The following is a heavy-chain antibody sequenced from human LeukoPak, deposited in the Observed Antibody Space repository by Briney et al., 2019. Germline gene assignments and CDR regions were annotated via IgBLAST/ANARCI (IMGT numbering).Heavy chain of an antibody. CDR2: ISSGSSYI. CDR1: GFTFSSYA. CDR3: ARYSGTYRDY. J-gene: IGHJ4*02. Sequence: GGSLRLSCAASGFTFSSYAMSWVRQAPGKGLEWVSSISSGSSYIFYADSVKGRFTISRDNAKNSLYLQMNSLRVEDTALYYCARYSGTYRDYWGQGTLVTVSS. D-gene: IGHD1-26*01. V-gene: IGHV3-21*01.